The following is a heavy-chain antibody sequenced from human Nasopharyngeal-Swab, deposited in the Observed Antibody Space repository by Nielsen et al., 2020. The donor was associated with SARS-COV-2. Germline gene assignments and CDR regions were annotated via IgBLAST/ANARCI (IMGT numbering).Heavy chain of an antibody. CDR1: VLSLSTSGTC. Sequence: SGPTLVKPTQTLTLTCTFSVLSLSTSGTCVTWIRQPPGQALEWLALIDWADDKYYSTSLKTRLTISKDTSKNQVVLTMTNMDPVDTATYYCARNPPRSSGFDYWGQGALVTVSS. CDR2: IDWADDK. CDR3: ARNPPRSSGFDY. D-gene: IGHD6-19*01. V-gene: IGHV2-70*13. J-gene: IGHJ4*02.